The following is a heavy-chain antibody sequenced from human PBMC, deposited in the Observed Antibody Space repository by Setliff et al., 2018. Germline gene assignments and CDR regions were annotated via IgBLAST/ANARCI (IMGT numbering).Heavy chain of an antibody. D-gene: IGHD3-3*01. CDR3: ARMTGFLYMDV. CDR2: IFLTGST. CDR1: GESIDSVATGNHY. Sequence: PSETLSLTCIVSGESIDSVATGNHYWNWIRQPVGKGLEWIGHIFLTGSTDYDPSFRSRATISLDASKNQFSLRLTSVTAADTAVYYCARMTGFLYMDVWGKGTPVTVSS. J-gene: IGHJ6*03. V-gene: IGHV4-61*09.